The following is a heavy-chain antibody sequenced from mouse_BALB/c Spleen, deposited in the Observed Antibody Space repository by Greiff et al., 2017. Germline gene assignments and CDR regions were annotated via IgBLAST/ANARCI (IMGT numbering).Heavy chain of an antibody. Sequence: EVQGVESGGGLVKPGGSLKLSCAASGFTFSDYYMYWVRQTQEKRLEWVATISDGGSYTYYPDSVKGRFTISRDNAKNNLYLQMSSLKSEDTAMYYCAIYGNYAMDYWGQGTSVTVSS. D-gene: IGHD2-1*01. CDR3: AIYGNYAMDY. CDR1: GFTFSDYY. CDR2: ISDGGSYT. V-gene: IGHV5-4*02. J-gene: IGHJ4*01.